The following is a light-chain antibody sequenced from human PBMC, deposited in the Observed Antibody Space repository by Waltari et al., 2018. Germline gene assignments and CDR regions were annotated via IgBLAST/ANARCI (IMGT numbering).Light chain of an antibody. V-gene: IGKV1-5*03. J-gene: IGKJ2*01. CDR3: QQYSNYPYT. Sequence: DIQMTQSPSTLSASVGDTVTITCRASPSISSWLAWYQQKPGKAPKLLIHKASTLESGVPSRFSGSGSGTEFTLTIDSLLPDDFATYYCQQYSNYPYTFGQGTKLEI. CDR1: PSISSW. CDR2: KAS.